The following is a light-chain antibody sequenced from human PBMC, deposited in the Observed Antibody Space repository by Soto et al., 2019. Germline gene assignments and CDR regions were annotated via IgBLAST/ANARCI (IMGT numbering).Light chain of an antibody. CDR3: CSYVGSYTSYV. Sequence: QSALTQPRSVSGSPGQSVTISCTGTSSDVGTYNFVSWYQQHPGKAPKFMIYDVTKRPSGVPDRFSGSESGNTASLTISGLQAEDEADYYCCSYVGSYTSYVFGTGTKVTVL. V-gene: IGLV2-11*01. J-gene: IGLJ1*01. CDR1: SSDVGTYNF. CDR2: DVT.